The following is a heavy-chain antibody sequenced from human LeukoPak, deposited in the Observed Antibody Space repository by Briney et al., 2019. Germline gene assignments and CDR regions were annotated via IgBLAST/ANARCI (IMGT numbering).Heavy chain of an antibody. Sequence: GGSLRLSCAASGFTFSSYSMNWVRQAPGKGLEWVSSISSSSSYIYYADSVKGRFTISRDNSKNTLYLQMNSLRAEDTAVYYCAKFRTPGRYFDYWGQGTLVTVSS. J-gene: IGHJ4*02. V-gene: IGHV3-21*04. CDR1: GFTFSSYS. CDR3: AKFRTPGRYFDY. D-gene: IGHD1-26*01. CDR2: ISSSSSYI.